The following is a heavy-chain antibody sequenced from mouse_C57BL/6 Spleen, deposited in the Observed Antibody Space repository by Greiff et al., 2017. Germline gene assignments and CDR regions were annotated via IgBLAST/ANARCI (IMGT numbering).Heavy chain of an antibody. V-gene: IGHV1-82*01. CDR3: ARSPYDYDGYFDV. Sequence: QVQLKQSGPELVKPGASVKISCKASGYAFSSSWMNWVKQRPGKGLEWIGRIYPGDGDTNYNGKFKGKATLTADKSSSTAYMQLRSLTSEDSAVYFCARSPYDYDGYFDVWGTGTTVTVSS. D-gene: IGHD2-4*01. J-gene: IGHJ1*03. CDR1: GYAFSSSW. CDR2: IYPGDGDT.